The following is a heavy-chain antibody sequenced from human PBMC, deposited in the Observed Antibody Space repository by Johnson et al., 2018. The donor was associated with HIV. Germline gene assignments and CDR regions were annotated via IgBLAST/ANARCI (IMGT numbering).Heavy chain of an antibody. D-gene: IGHD3-16*01. CDR1: GFTFSNAW. CDR2: IKSKTDGGTT. J-gene: IGHJ3*02. Sequence: VQLVESGGGLVKPGGSLRLSCAASGFTFSNAWMSWVRQAPGKGLEWVGRIKSKTDGGTTDYAAPVKGRFTISRDDSKNTLYLQMNSLKTEDTAVYYCTTERGDPLIGADAFDSWGQGTMVTVSS. CDR3: TTERGDPLIGADAFDS. V-gene: IGHV3-15*01.